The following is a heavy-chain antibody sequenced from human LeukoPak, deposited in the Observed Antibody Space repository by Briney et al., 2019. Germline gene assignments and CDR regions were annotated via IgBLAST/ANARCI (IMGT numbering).Heavy chain of an antibody. J-gene: IGHJ4*02. CDR2: IWYGGSKK. Sequence: GGSLRLSCAASGFTFSSYGMHWVRQAPGKGLEWVAVIWYGGSKKYYADSVKGRFTISRDNSKNTLYLQMNSLRAEDTAVYFCAKLYGSGCYGGPDSWGQGTLVTVSS. CDR1: GFTFSSYG. V-gene: IGHV3-33*08. D-gene: IGHD6-19*01. CDR3: AKLYGSGCYGGPDS.